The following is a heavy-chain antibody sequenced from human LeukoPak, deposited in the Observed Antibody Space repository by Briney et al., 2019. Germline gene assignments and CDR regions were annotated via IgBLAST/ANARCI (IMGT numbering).Heavy chain of an antibody. D-gene: IGHD4-17*01. CDR2: IYYSGST. Sequence: SETLSLTCTVSGGSISSGGYYWSWIRQHPGKGLEWIGYIYYSGSTYYDPPLKSRVTISVDTSKNQFSLKLSSVTAADTAVYYCAREDGDYKYFDYWGQGTLVTVSS. CDR3: AREDGDYKYFDY. V-gene: IGHV4-31*03. J-gene: IGHJ4*02. CDR1: GGSISSGGYY.